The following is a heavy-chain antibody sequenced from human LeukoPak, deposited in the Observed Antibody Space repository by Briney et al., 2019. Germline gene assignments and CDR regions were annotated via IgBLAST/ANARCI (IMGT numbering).Heavy chain of an antibody. CDR2: ISSNGGST. Sequence: PGGSLRLSCSASGFTFSYYAMHWVRQAPGKGLEYVSAISSNGGSTYYADSVKGRFTISRDNSKNTLYLQMSSLRAEDTAVYYCARDWVGYYGSGSSDYWGQGTLVTVSS. D-gene: IGHD3-10*01. CDR1: GFTFSYYA. V-gene: IGHV3-64D*09. CDR3: ARDWVGYYGSGSSDY. J-gene: IGHJ4*02.